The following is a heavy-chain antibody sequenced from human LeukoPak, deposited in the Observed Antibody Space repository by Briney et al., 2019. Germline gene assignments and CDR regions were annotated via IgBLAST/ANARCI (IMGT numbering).Heavy chain of an antibody. D-gene: IGHD2-15*01. V-gene: IGHV1-2*04. CDR1: GYTFTGYY. Sequence: ASVKVSCKASGYTFTGYYMHWVRQAPGQGLEWMGWINPNSGGTNYAQKFQGWVTMTRDKSISTAYMELSRLRSDDTAVYYCARDGGYCSGGSCGLWFDPWGQGTLVTVSS. CDR2: INPNSGGT. J-gene: IGHJ5*02. CDR3: ARDGGYCSGGSCGLWFDP.